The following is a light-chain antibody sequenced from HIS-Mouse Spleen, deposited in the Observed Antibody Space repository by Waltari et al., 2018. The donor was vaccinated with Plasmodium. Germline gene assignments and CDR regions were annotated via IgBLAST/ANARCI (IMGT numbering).Light chain of an antibody. V-gene: IGKV3D-7*01. CDR2: GAS. CDR3: QQDYTLPLT. CDR1: QSVSSSH. J-gene: IGKJ4*01. Sequence: PGERVTLTCRASQSVSSSHLTWYQQKPGQAPRLLIYGASTRATSIPARFSGSGSGTDFTLTISSLQPEDFAVYYGQQDYTLPLTFGGGTTVEIK.